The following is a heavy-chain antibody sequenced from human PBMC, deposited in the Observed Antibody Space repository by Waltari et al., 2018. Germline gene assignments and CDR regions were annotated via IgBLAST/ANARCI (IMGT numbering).Heavy chain of an antibody. D-gene: IGHD1-7*01. V-gene: IGHV3-48*03. J-gene: IGHJ4*02. CDR3: ARDPGITGTTGGGFDY. Sequence: ELQLVESGGGLVQPGGSLRLSCAASGFTFSSYEMNWVRQAPGKGLEWVSYISSSGSTIYYADSVKGRFTISRDNAKNSLYLQMNSLRAEDTAVYYCARDPGITGTTGGGFDYWGQGTLVTVSS. CDR1: GFTFSSYE. CDR2: ISSSGSTI.